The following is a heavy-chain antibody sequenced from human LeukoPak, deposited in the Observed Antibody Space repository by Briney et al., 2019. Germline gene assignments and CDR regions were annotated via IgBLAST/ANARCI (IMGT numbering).Heavy chain of an antibody. CDR3: ARGPPNWGFDF. CDR2: INPNSGGT. Sequence: ASVTVSCKASGYTFTGYYMHWVRQAPGQGLEWMGRINPNSGGTNYAQKFQGGVTMTRDTSISTAYMELTSLRSEDTAIYYCARGPPNWGFDFWGQGALVTVSS. J-gene: IGHJ4*02. CDR1: GYTFTGYY. D-gene: IGHD7-27*01. V-gene: IGHV1-2*06.